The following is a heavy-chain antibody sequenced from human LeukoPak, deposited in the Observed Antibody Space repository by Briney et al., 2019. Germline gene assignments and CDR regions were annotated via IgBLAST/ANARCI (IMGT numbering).Heavy chain of an antibody. V-gene: IGHV3-48*04. J-gene: IGHJ5*02. CDR3: AKDLHCSSTSCSSNWFDP. CDR2: ISSSSSSTI. CDR1: GFTFSSYS. Sequence: GGSLRLSCAASGFTFSSYSMNWVRQAPGKGLEWVSYISSSSSSTIYYADSVKGRFTISRDNAKNSLYLQMNSLRAEDTAVYYCAKDLHCSSTSCSSNWFDPWGQGTLVTVSS. D-gene: IGHD2-2*01.